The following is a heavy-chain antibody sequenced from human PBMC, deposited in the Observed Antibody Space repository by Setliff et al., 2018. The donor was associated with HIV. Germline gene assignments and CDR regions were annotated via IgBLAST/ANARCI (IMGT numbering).Heavy chain of an antibody. V-gene: IGHV3-33*01. CDR3: ARDKEGSSWFPDY. CDR1: GFTFSSYG. CDR2: IWYDGSNK. D-gene: IGHD6-13*01. Sequence: GGSLRLSCAASGFTFSSYGMHWVRQAPGKGLEWAAVIWYDGSNKNYADSVKGRFTISRDNSKNTLYLQMISLRAEDTAVYYCARDKEGSSWFPDYWGQGTLVTVSS. J-gene: IGHJ4*02.